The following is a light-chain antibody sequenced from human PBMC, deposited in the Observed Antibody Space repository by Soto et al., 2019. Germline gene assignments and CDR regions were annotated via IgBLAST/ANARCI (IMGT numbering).Light chain of an antibody. CDR3: QQYNSWPRT. Sequence: EIVMTQSPATLSGSPGERATLSCRASQSVNSHLALYHQKPGQAPRLLIYGASTRATGIPARFSGSGSGTDFTLTISSLQPEDFAVYFCQQYNSWPRTFGQGTKVEVK. CDR1: QSVNSH. V-gene: IGKV3-15*01. J-gene: IGKJ1*01. CDR2: GAS.